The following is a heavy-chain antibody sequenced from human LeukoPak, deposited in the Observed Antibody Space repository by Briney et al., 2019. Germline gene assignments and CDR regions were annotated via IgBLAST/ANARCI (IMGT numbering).Heavy chain of an antibody. J-gene: IGHJ4*02. CDR1: GFSLSGYG. Sequence: GGSLRLSCEASGFSLSGYGMHWVRQAPGKGLEWVSYISSSGSDIYYADSVKGRFTISRDNAENSLYLQMNSLRAEDTAVYYCARDLPTGTYRAYFDNWGQGTLVTVSS. D-gene: IGHD1-26*01. V-gene: IGHV3-21*05. CDR3: ARDLPTGTYRAYFDN. CDR2: ISSSGSDI.